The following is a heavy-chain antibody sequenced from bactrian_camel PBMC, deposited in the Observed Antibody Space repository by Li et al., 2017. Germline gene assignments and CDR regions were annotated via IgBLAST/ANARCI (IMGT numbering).Heavy chain of an antibody. V-gene: IGHV3S57*01. J-gene: IGHJ4*01. Sequence: QLVESGGGSVQAGGSLLLSCRASGVTSRSYCMGWFRQAPGKEREGVAAIDSDGSASYADSVKGRFTISKDNAKNTPYLQMNSLKPEDTAMYYCVVDYEFCLAYSMPKATYWGQGTQVTVS. CDR2: IDSDGSA. CDR1: GVTSRSYC. D-gene: IGHD3*01. CDR3: VVDYEFCLAYSMPKATY.